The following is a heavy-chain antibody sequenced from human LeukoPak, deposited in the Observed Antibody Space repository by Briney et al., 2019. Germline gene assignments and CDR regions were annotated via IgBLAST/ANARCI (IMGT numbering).Heavy chain of an antibody. Sequence: ASVKVSCKASGCTFTSYYMHWVRQAPGQGLEWMGIINPSGGSTSYAQKFQGRVTMTRDTSTSTVYMELSSLRSEDTAVYYCAREGSSGNWFDPWGQGTLVTVSS. J-gene: IGHJ5*02. V-gene: IGHV1-46*01. CDR1: GCTFTSYY. CDR3: AREGSSGNWFDP. CDR2: INPSGGST. D-gene: IGHD3-10*01.